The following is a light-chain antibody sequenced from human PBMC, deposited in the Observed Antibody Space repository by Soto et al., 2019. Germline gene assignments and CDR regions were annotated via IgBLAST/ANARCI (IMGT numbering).Light chain of an antibody. CDR2: DVS. J-gene: IGLJ1*01. CDR1: SSDIGDYNY. Sequence: QSALTQPASVSVSPGQSITISCTGTSSDIGDYNYVSWYQQYPGKVPKLIIYDVSNRPSGVSSRFSGSKSGNTASLTISGLQAEDEADYYCSSYTGSNTLVFGTGTKLTVL. V-gene: IGLV2-14*01. CDR3: SSYTGSNTLV.